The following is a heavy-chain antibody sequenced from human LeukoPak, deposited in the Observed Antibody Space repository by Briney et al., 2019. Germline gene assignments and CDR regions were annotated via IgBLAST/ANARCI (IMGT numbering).Heavy chain of an antibody. D-gene: IGHD2-2*01. Sequence: SVKXSCKASGGTFSSYAISWVRQAPGQGLEWMGRIIPILGIANYAQKFQGRVTITADKSTSTAYMELSSLRSEDTAVYYCARGQGSTSREGGDLDYWGQGTLVTVSS. CDR3: ARGQGSTSREGGDLDY. J-gene: IGHJ4*02. V-gene: IGHV1-69*04. CDR2: IIPILGIA. CDR1: GGTFSSYA.